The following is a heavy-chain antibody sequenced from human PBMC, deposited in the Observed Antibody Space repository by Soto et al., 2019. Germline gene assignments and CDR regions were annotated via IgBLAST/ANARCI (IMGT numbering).Heavy chain of an antibody. CDR2: ISGSGGST. Sequence: PGGSLRLSCAASGFTFSSYAMSWVRQAPGKGLEWVSAISGSGGSTYYADSVKGRFTISRDNSKNKLYLQMNSLRAEDTAVYYSAKSGYSIGWQDAVAQQTHYYYYYGMDVWGQGTTVTVSS. J-gene: IGHJ6*02. CDR3: AKSGYSIGWQDAVAQQTHYYYYYGMDV. D-gene: IGHD6-19*01. CDR1: GFTFSSYA. V-gene: IGHV3-23*01.